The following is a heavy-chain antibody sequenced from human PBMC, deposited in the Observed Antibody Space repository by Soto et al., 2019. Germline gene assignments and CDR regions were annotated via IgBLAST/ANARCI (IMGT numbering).Heavy chain of an antibody. J-gene: IGHJ4*02. V-gene: IGHV3-48*01. Sequence: EVQLVESGGGLVQPGGSLRLSCTASGFKFSDYSMNWVRQAPGKGLEWASYIGTSTSTVYYAYSVEGRFSISRDNAKKSLYLQMNSLRAEATAVYYCARDSAYSFDYWGQGILVTVSP. D-gene: IGHD2-15*01. CDR1: GFKFSDYS. CDR2: IGTSTSTV. CDR3: ARDSAYSFDY.